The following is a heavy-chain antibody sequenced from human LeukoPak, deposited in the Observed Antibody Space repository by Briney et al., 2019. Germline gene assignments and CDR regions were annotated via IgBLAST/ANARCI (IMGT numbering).Heavy chain of an antibody. J-gene: IGHJ4*02. CDR2: IYTSGTT. D-gene: IGHD3-22*01. CDR1: GGSISSYY. V-gene: IGHV4-4*07. CDR3: ARANYDGSDY. Sequence: SETLSLTCTVSGGSISSYYWSWIRQPAGKGLERIGRIYTSGTTNYNPSPKSRVTMSVDTSKNQFSLKMRSVTAADTAVYYCARANYDGSDYWGRGTLVTVSS.